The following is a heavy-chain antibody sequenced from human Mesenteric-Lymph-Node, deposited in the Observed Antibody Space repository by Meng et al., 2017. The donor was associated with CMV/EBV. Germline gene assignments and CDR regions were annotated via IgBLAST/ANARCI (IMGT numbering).Heavy chain of an antibody. CDR3: ARHQRWLKSEGGFNY. D-gene: IGHD4-23*01. Sequence: QVQLQPWGDGLLKPSEPLSLTWAVYGWSFSGYYWSWIRQPPGKGLEWIGEINHSGSTNYNPSLKSRVTISVDTSKNQFSLKLSSVTAADTAVYYCARHQRWLKSEGGFNYWGQGTLVTVSS. CDR2: INHSGST. J-gene: IGHJ4*02. CDR1: GWSFSGYY. V-gene: IGHV4-34*01.